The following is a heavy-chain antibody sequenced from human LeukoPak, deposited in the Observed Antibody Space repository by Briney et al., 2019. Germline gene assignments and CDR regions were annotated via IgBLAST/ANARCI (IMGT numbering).Heavy chain of an antibody. CDR1: GGSISSSSYY. D-gene: IGHD3-9*01. Sequence: SETLSLTCTVSGGSISSSSYYWGWIRLPPGKGLEWIGSIYYSGSTYYNPSLKGRVTISVDTSKNQFSLKLSSVTAADTAVYYCARQGDYDILTGYSYYFDYWGQGTLVTVSS. CDR3: ARQGDYDILTGYSYYFDY. J-gene: IGHJ4*02. CDR2: IYYSGST. V-gene: IGHV4-39*01.